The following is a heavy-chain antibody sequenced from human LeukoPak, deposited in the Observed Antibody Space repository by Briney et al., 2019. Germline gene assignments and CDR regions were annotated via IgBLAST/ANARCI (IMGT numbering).Heavy chain of an antibody. CDR3: ARDRLTYYYGSGTPRGWFDP. D-gene: IGHD3-10*01. CDR1: GGSFSGYY. CDR2: INHSGST. Sequence: SETLSLTCAVYGGSFSGYYWSWIRQPPGKGLEWIGEINHSGSTNYNPSLKSRVTISVDTSKNQFSLKLSSVTAADTAVYYCARDRLTYYYGSGTPRGWFDPWGQGTLVTVSS. J-gene: IGHJ5*02. V-gene: IGHV4-34*01.